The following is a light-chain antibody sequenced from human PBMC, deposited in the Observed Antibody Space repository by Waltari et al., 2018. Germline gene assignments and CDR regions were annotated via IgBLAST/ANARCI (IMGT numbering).Light chain of an antibody. CDR1: SSDVGGYAY. Sequence: QSALTQPPSASGSPGHSVTLSCTGPSSDVGGYAYVSWYQQHPGKAPNLMIYEVSKRPPGVPDRFSGSKSGNTASLTVSGLQGEDEADYYCSSYAGSNNYVAFGGGTKLTVL. J-gene: IGLJ2*01. V-gene: IGLV2-8*01. CDR2: EVS. CDR3: SSYAGSNNYVA.